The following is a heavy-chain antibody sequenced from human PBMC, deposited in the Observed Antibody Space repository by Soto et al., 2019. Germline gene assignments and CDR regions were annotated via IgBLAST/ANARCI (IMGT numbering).Heavy chain of an antibody. J-gene: IGHJ4*02. CDR1: GFTFSSYG. CDR3: AKDWAAAPSVY. D-gene: IGHD6-13*01. CDR2: ISYDGSNK. V-gene: IGHV3-30*18. Sequence: QVQLVESGGGVVQPGRSLRLSCAASGFTFSSYGMHWVRQAPGKGLEWVAVISYDGSNKYYADSVKGRFTISRDNSKNTLYLQMNSLRAEDTAVYYCAKDWAAAPSVYWGQGTLVTVSS.